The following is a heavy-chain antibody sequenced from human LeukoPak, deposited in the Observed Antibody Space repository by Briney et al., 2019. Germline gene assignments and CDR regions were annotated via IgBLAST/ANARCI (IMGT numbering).Heavy chain of an antibody. D-gene: IGHD5-18*01. CDR2: ISYDGSNK. V-gene: IGHV3-30*18. Sequence: GRSLRLSCAASGFTFSSYGMHWVRQAPGKGLEWVAVISYDGSNKYYADSVKGRFTISRDNSKNTLYLQMNSLRAEDTAVYYCAKDRPGYSYGYRWGQGTLVTVSS. CDR1: GFTFSSYG. CDR3: AKDRPGYSYGYR. J-gene: IGHJ5*02.